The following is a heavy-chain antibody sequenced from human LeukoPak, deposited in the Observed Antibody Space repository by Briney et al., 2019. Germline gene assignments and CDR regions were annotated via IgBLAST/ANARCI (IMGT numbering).Heavy chain of an antibody. J-gene: IGHJ4*02. Sequence: GGSLRLSCAASGFTFSKYWMLWVRKAPGKGLESVSRINTDGTVTTYADSVKGRFTVSRDNADNTMFLQMNSVRDEDTAVYYCATKQWLAPPPDSWGQGTPVTVSS. D-gene: IGHD6-19*01. V-gene: IGHV3-74*01. CDR2: INTDGTVT. CDR3: ATKQWLAPPPDS. CDR1: GFTFSKYW.